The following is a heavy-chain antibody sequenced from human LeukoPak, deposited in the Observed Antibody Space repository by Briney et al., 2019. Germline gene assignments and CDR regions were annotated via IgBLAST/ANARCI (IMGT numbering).Heavy chain of an antibody. D-gene: IGHD2-2*01. CDR1: EFIFSGYW. V-gene: IGHV3-7*01. Sequence: PGGSLRLSCAASEFIFSGYWMNWVRQAPGKGLEWVANIKQDGSEKQYVDSVRGRFTISRDNAKNSLYLQMNSLRVEDTAVYYCARDGFVGAPDYWGQGTLVTVSS. CDR3: ARDGFVGAPDY. CDR2: IKQDGSEK. J-gene: IGHJ4*02.